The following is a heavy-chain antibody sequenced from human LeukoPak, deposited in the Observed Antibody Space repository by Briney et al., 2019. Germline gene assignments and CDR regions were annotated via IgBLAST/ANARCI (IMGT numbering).Heavy chain of an antibody. J-gene: IGHJ4*02. V-gene: IGHV3-30*02. Sequence: PGGSLRLSCVASGFTFSSYGMHWVRQAPSKGLEWVASIWSDGSTGNYADSVKGRFTISRDRSKNTLYLETNSLRTEDTAVYYCVKDCGNGGDRDYWGQGTLVTVSS. CDR1: GFTFSSYG. CDR3: VKDCGNGGDRDY. CDR2: IWSDGSTG. D-gene: IGHD2-21*01.